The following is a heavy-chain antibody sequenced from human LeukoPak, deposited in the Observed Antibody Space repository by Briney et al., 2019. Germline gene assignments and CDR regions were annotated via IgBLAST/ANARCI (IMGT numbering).Heavy chain of an antibody. CDR1: GGSFSGYY. V-gene: IGHV4-34*01. CDR3: ASLESYYFDY. CDR2: INHSGST. J-gene: IGHJ4*02. Sequence: SETLSLTCAVYGGSFSGYYWSWIRQPPGKGLEWIGEINHSGSTSYNPSLKSRVTISVDTSKNQFSLKLSSVTAADTAVYYCASLESYYFDYWGQGTLVTVSS. D-gene: IGHD1-26*01.